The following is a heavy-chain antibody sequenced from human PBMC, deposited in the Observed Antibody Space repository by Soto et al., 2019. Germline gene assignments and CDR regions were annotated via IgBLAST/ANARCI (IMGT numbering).Heavy chain of an antibody. CDR1: GGSISSYY. V-gene: IGHV4-59*01. J-gene: IGHJ5*02. CDR2: IYYSGST. D-gene: IGHD5-12*01. CDR3: ARRYSGYDGGFDP. Sequence: SETLSLTCTVSGGSISSYYWSWIRQPPGKGLEWIGYIYYSGSTNYNPSLKSRVTISVDTSKNQFSLKLSSVTAADTAVYYGARRYSGYDGGFDPWGQGTLVTGSS.